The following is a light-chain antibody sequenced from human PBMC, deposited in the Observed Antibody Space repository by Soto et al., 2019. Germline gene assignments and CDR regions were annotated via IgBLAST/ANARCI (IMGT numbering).Light chain of an antibody. CDR2: QDS. Sequence: SYELTQPPSVSVSPGQTASITCSGDKLGDKYACWYQQKPGQSPVLVIYQDSKRPSGIPERFSGSNSGNTATLTISGTQAMDEADSYCQAWDSSTAVVFGGGTKLTVL. V-gene: IGLV3-1*01. CDR3: QAWDSSTAVV. CDR1: KLGDKY. J-gene: IGLJ2*01.